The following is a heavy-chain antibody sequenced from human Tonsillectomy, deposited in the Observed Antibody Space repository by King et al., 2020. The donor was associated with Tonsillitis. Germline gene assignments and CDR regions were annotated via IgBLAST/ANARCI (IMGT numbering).Heavy chain of an antibody. J-gene: IGHJ3*02. V-gene: IGHV4-59*02. CDR3: ARALKGFSYYYHDAFHI. CDR1: GGSVSSYF. CDR2: LDYAGNT. D-gene: IGHD3-10*01. Sequence: QLQESGPGLVKPSETLSLTCTVSGGSVSSYFWSWIRQPPGKGLEWIGDLDYAGNTNYNPSLKSRVTISADTSKNQFSLKLRSSTAADTAVYYCARALKGFSYYYHDAFHIWGQGTMVTVSS.